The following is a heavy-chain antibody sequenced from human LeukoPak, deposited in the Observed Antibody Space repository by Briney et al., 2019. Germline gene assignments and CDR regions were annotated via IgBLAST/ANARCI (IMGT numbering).Heavy chain of an antibody. Sequence: GGSLRLSCAASGFTFSSHAMSWVRQAPGKGLEWVSAISGGGAGTYYADSAKGRFTISRDNSKSTLYLQMNSLRADDTAVYYCARGIIYDRRSYYYYGVDVWGQGTTVTVSS. CDR1: GFTFSSHA. D-gene: IGHD5/OR15-5a*01. CDR2: ISGGGAGT. CDR3: ARGIIYDRRSYYYYGVDV. V-gene: IGHV3-23*01. J-gene: IGHJ6*02.